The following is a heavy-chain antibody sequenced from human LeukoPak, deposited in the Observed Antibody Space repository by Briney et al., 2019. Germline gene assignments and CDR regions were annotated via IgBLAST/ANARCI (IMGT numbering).Heavy chain of an antibody. D-gene: IGHD1-1*01. CDR2: IWYDGSNK. Sequence: GRSLRLSCAASGFTFSSYGMHWVRQAPGKGLEWVAVIWYDGSNKYHADSVKGRFTISRDNSKNTLYLQMNSLRAEDTAVYYCARDRVPDNWFDPWGQGTLVTVSS. CDR1: GFTFSSYG. J-gene: IGHJ5*02. CDR3: ARDRVPDNWFDP. V-gene: IGHV3-33*01.